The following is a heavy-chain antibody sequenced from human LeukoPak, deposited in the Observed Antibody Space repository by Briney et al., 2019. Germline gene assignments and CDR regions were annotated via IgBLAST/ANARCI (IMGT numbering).Heavy chain of an antibody. D-gene: IGHD3-10*01. CDR1: GFTFSSFA. V-gene: IGHV3-23*01. CDR3: AKEASGYGYYFDY. Sequence: GGSLRLSCAVSGFTFSSFAMSWVRQPPGKGLEWLSVISDSGGTTFYADSVKGRFTISRDNSKNTLYLQMNSLRAEDTAVYYCAKEASGYGYYFDYWGQGTLVTVSS. CDR2: ISDSGGTT. J-gene: IGHJ4*02.